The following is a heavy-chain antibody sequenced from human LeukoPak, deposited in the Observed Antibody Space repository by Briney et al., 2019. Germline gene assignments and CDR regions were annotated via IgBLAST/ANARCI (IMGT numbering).Heavy chain of an antibody. J-gene: IGHJ4*02. Sequence: GGSLRLSCAASEFSVGSNYMTWVRQAPGKGLEWVSLIHSGGSTYYADSVKGRFTISRDNSKNTLYLQMNSLRAEDTAVYYCAKVRWDNSGWYYLDSWGQGTLVTVSS. CDR3: AKVRWDNSGWYYLDS. CDR2: IHSGGST. CDR1: EFSVGSNY. V-gene: IGHV3-66*01. D-gene: IGHD6-19*01.